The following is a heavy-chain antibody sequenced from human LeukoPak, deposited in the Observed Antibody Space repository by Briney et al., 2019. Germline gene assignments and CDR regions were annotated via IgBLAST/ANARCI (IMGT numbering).Heavy chain of an antibody. Sequence: GGSLSFSCAASGFTFSGNWLSWFRQAPGKGLEWVANIKQDGSEKYYVDSVKGRFTISRDNAKNSLYLQMNSLRAEDTAVYYCARGGPTAWYWGQGTLVTVSS. J-gene: IGHJ4*02. V-gene: IGHV3-7*03. CDR1: GFTFSGNW. CDR3: ARGGPTAWY. CDR2: IKQDGSEK. D-gene: IGHD1-26*01.